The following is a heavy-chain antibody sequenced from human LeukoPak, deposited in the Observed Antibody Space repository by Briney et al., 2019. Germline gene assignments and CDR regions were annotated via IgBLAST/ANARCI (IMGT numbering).Heavy chain of an antibody. Sequence: PGGSLRLSCAASGFSLSDSHMHWVRQAPGKGLEWVGHIRSRRDNYATAYGVSVQGRFTISRDDSNNMAYLQMNSLTADDTAVYYCSRQTVSCHDFWGQRTLVTVSS. J-gene: IGHJ4*02. V-gene: IGHV3-73*01. CDR1: GFSLSDSH. CDR3: SRQTVSCHDF. CDR2: IRSRRDNYAT. D-gene: IGHD2-2*01.